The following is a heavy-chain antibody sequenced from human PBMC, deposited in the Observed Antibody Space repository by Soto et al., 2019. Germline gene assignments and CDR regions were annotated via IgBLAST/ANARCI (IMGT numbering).Heavy chain of an antibody. CDR3: ARGAYYYDSSGLSY. Sequence: GGSLRLSCAASGFTFSSYSMDWVRQAPGKGLEWVSYISSSSSTIYYADSVKGRFTISRDNAKNSLYLQMNSLRAEDTAVYYCARGAYYYDSSGLSYWGQGTLVTVSS. V-gene: IGHV3-48*01. D-gene: IGHD3-22*01. CDR2: ISSSSSTI. CDR1: GFTFSSYS. J-gene: IGHJ4*02.